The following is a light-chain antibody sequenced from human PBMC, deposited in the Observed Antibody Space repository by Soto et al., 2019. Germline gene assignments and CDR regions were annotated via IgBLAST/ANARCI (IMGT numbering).Light chain of an antibody. V-gene: IGKV3-20*01. CDR2: AAS. J-gene: IGKJ2*01. CDR3: QLYGSSPPRYT. Sequence: EIVLTQSPGTLYLSPGERATLSCRASQSVSSNYLAWYQQKRGQATRLLIYAASARTTGIPDRFCGSGSGTDFSLTISSREPEDFSVYFCQLYGSSPPRYTFGQGTKLEIK. CDR1: QSVSSNY.